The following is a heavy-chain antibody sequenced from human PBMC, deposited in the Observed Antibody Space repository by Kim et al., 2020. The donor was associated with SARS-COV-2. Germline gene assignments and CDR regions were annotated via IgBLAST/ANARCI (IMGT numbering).Heavy chain of an antibody. CDR2: IYYSGST. CDR1: GGSISSYY. V-gene: IGHV4-59*13. Sequence: SETLSLTCTVSGGSISSYYWSWIRQPPGKGLEWIGYIYYSGSTNYNPSLKSRVTISVDTSKNQFSLKLSSVTAADTAVYYCAAYYYDSSGFEFDYWGQGT. CDR3: AAYYYDSSGFEFDY. J-gene: IGHJ4*02. D-gene: IGHD3-22*01.